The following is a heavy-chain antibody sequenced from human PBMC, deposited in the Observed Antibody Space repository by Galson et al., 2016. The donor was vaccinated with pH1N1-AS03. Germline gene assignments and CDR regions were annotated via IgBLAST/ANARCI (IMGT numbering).Heavy chain of an antibody. CDR3: ARVEYSSSPRPGAFDL. Sequence: SLRLSCAASGFTFSTCAMHWVRQAPGKGLEWVAAISYDGSKKYYPDSVKGRFTISRDNSKNKVSLQMNSLRAEDTAVYYCARVEYSSSPRPGAFDLWGQGTMVTVSS. CDR2: ISYDGSKK. CDR1: GFTFSTCA. J-gene: IGHJ3*01. D-gene: IGHD6-6*01. V-gene: IGHV3-30*07.